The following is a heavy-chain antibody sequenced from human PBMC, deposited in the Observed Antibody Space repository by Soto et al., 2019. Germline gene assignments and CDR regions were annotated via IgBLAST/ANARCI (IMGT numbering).Heavy chain of an antibody. Sequence: ASVKVSCKASGYTFFTYDISWVRQAPGQGLEWVGWISTYSGDTKYAQKFQGRVTMTTDTSTTTAYLELRSLRSDDTAVYYCARHHGPTTSENWFDPWGQGTLVTV. V-gene: IGHV1-18*01. J-gene: IGHJ5*02. CDR3: ARHHGPTTSENWFDP. D-gene: IGHD5-12*01. CDR1: GYTFFTYD. CDR2: ISTYSGDT.